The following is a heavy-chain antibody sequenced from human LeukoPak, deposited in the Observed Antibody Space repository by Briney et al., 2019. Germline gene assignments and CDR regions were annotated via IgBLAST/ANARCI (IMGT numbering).Heavy chain of an antibody. D-gene: IGHD3-10*01. CDR3: ARGLWFGRDEKGTQNWFDP. Sequence: SVKVSCKASGGTFSSYAISWVRQAPGQGLEWMGGIIPIFGTANYAQKFQGRVTITADESTSTAYMELSSLRSEDTAVYYCARGLWFGRDEKGTQNWFDPWGQGTLVTVSS. J-gene: IGHJ5*02. V-gene: IGHV1-69*13. CDR1: GGTFSSYA. CDR2: IIPIFGTA.